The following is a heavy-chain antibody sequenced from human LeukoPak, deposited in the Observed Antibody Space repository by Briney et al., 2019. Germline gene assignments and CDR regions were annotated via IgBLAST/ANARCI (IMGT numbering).Heavy chain of an antibody. J-gene: IGHJ4*02. Sequence: GGSLRLSCAASGFTFSGYTMNWVRQAPGKGLEWVSSISSSSSYIYYADSVKGRFTISRDNAKNSLYLQMNSLRVEDTAVYYCARDRTGDIDYWGQGTLVSVSS. CDR3: ARDRTGDIDY. V-gene: IGHV3-21*01. CDR2: ISSSSSYI. CDR1: GFTFSGYT.